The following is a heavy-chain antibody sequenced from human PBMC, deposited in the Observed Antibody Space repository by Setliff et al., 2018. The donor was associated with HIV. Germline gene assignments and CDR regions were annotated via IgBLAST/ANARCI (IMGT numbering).Heavy chain of an antibody. V-gene: IGHV4-38-2*02. Sequence: LSLTCTVSGDFFSTDYYWGWIRQSPGKGLQWIASFHYSGSTSYNSSLRSRVTVSVDTSKNQFSLKLTSVTAADPAVYYCARGGYSSSWYTYYGMDVWGQGTTVTVSS. J-gene: IGHJ6*02. CDR2: FHYSGST. CDR3: ARGGYSSSWYTYYGMDV. D-gene: IGHD6-13*01. CDR1: GDFFSTDYY.